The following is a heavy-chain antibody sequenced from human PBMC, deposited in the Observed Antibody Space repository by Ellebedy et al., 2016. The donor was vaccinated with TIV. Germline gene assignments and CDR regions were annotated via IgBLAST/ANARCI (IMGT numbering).Heavy chain of an antibody. CDR1: GFTFSNYW. Sequence: GESLKISCAASGFTFSNYWMTWVRQAPGKGPECVANIKQDGSEKYYVDSVKGRFTISRDNAKNSLYLQMNRLRAEDTAVYFCARSRGVSYWGQGTLVTVSS. V-gene: IGHV3-7*03. D-gene: IGHD2-8*01. CDR3: ARSRGVSY. J-gene: IGHJ4*02. CDR2: IKQDGSEK.